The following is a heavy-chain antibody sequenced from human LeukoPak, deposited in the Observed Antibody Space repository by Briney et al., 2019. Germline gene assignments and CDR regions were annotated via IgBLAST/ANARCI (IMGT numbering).Heavy chain of an antibody. Sequence: SVKVSCKASGGTFSSYAISWVRQAPGQGLEWMGGIIPIFGTANYAQKFQGRVTITTDESTSTAYMELSSLRSEDTAVYYCARRGYDSSGYSQSPAEYFQHWGQGTLVTVSS. CDR1: GGTFSSYA. J-gene: IGHJ1*01. D-gene: IGHD3-22*01. V-gene: IGHV1-69*05. CDR2: IIPIFGTA. CDR3: ARRGYDSSGYSQSPAEYFQH.